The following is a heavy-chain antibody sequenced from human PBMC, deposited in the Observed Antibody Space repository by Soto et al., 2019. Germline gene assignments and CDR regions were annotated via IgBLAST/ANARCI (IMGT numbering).Heavy chain of an antibody. CDR1: GGSVSSGSYY. J-gene: IGHJ5*02. D-gene: IGHD2-2*01. Sequence: SETLSLTCTVSGGSVSSGSYYWSWIRQPPGKGLEWIGYIHYSGSTNYNPSLKSRVTISVDTSKNQFSLKLSSVTAADTAVYSCARDRYQLLGGAIWFDPWGRGTVVTVSS. CDR3: ARDRYQLLGGAIWFDP. CDR2: IHYSGST. V-gene: IGHV4-61*01.